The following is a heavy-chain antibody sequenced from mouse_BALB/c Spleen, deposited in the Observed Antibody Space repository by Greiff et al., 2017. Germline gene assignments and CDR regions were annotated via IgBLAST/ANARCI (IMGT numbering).Heavy chain of an antibody. J-gene: IGHJ4*01. CDR1: GFTFSSYA. CDR2: ISSGGSYT. V-gene: IGHV5-9-1*01. CDR3: ARDITTAFYAMDY. D-gene: IGHD1-2*01. Sequence: EVMLVESGGGLVKPGGSLKLSCAASGFTFSSYAMSWVRQTPEKRLEWVATISSGGSYTYYPDSVKGRFTISRDNAKNTLYLQMSSLRSEDTAMYYCARDITTAFYAMDYWGQGTSVTVSS.